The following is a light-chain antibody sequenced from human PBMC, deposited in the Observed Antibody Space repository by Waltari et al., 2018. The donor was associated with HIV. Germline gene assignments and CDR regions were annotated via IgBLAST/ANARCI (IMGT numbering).Light chain of an antibody. Sequence: EIVLTQSPGTLSLSPGERGTLSCRASHIGGGHSLAWYQQKPGQAPGLLIYGASSRATGIPDRFSGSGSGTDFTLTISRLEPEDFAVYYCQQYGSSPLFTFGPGTKVDIK. CDR1: HIGGGHS. J-gene: IGKJ3*01. V-gene: IGKV3-20*01. CDR2: GAS. CDR3: QQYGSSPLFT.